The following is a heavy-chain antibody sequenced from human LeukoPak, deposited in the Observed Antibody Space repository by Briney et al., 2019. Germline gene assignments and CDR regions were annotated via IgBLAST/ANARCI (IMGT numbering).Heavy chain of an antibody. CDR1: GYTFTGYY. V-gene: IGHV1-2*02. CDR2: INPNTAGT. D-gene: IGHD4-11*01. J-gene: IGHJ6*03. Sequence: GASVKVSCKASGYTFTGYYFHWLRQAPGQGLDWMGWINPNTAGTNYAQKFLGGVTLTWDTSISTAYMELNRLTSDDTAVYYCATSAGDYRAGHYYYMDVWGKGTTVTVSS. CDR3: ATSAGDYRAGHYYYMDV.